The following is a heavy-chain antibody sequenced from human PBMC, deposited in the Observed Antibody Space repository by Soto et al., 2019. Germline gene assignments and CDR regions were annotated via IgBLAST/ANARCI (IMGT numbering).Heavy chain of an antibody. CDR2: ISGSGGST. Sequence: GGSLRLSCAASGFTFSSYAMSWVRQAPGKGLEWVSAISGSGGSTYYADSVKGRFTISRDNSKNTLYLQMNSLGAEDTAVYYCASKRQQSYGMDVWGQGTTVTVSS. J-gene: IGHJ6*02. CDR1: GFTFSSYA. V-gene: IGHV3-23*01. CDR3: ASKRQQSYGMDV. D-gene: IGHD6-13*01.